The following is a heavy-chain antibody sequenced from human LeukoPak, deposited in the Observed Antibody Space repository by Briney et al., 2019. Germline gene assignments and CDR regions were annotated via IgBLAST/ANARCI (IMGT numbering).Heavy chain of an antibody. J-gene: IGHJ5*02. CDR3: ARAGGPYCSGGSCYWFDP. CDR1: GDYVNSGSSY. Sequence: SETLSLTCSVSGDYVNSGSSYWNWIRQPTGKGLEWIGYIYYSGSTYYNPSLKSRVTISVDTSKNQFSLKLSSVTAADTAVYYCARAGGPYCSGGSCYWFDPWGQGTLVTVSS. D-gene: IGHD2-15*01. CDR2: IYYSGST. V-gene: IGHV4-61*10.